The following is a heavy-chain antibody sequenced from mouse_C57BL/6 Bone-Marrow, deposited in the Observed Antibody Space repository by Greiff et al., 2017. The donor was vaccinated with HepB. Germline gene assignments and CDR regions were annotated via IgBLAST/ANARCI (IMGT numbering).Heavy chain of an antibody. CDR1: GYTFTSYW. J-gene: IGHJ1*03. Sequence: QVQLQQPGAELVKPGASVKLSCKASGYTFTSYWMHWVKQRPGQGLEWIGMIHPNSGSTNYNEKFKSKATLTVDKSSSTAYMQLRSLTSEDSAVYYCAREWDYYYGSSYGGYWYFDVWGTGTTVTVSS. CDR2: IHPNSGST. V-gene: IGHV1-64*01. CDR3: AREWDYYYGSSYGGYWYFDV. D-gene: IGHD1-1*01.